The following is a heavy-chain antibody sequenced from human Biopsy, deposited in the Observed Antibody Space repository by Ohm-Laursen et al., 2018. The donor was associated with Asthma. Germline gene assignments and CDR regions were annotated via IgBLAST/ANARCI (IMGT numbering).Heavy chain of an antibody. CDR2: FFHTGST. V-gene: IGHV4-4*02. CDR3: AFFNSGGFDY. CDR1: GGSINSSTW. D-gene: IGHD6-19*01. J-gene: IGHJ4*02. Sequence: TLSLTCTVSGGSINSSTWWSWVRQPPGKGLEWIGEFFHTGSTNYSPSLKSRVTMSVDRSKNQFSLKLTSVTAADTAVYYCAFFNSGGFDYWGQGALVTVSS.